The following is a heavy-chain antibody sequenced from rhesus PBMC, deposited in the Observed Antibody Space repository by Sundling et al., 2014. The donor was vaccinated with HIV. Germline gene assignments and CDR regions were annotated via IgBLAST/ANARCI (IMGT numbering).Heavy chain of an antibody. V-gene: IGHV4-93*02. D-gene: IGHD2-2*01. CDR2: IFGSGVNT. J-gene: IGHJ3*01. CDR1: GGSFISGHW. CDR3: ARHRGYCTSGSCYVLDCDV. Sequence: QVQLQESGPGVVRPSETLSLTCAVSGGSFISGHWWSWIRQSPGTGLEWIGGIFGSGVNTKYNPSLPSRVTISIDTSKKQFSLKLTSVTAADTAVYYCARHRGYCTSGSCYVLDCDVWGQGLRVTVSS.